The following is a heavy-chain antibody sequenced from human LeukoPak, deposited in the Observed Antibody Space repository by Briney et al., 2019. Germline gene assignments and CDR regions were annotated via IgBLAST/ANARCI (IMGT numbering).Heavy chain of an antibody. Sequence: GGSLRLSCAASGFTFSSYWMSWVRQAPGKGLEWVANIKQDGSEKYYVDSVKGRFTISRDNAKNSLYLQVNSLRAEDTAVYYCARVLIVVVPAAIVPHGYMDVWGKGTTVTVSS. CDR3: ARVLIVVVPAAIVPHGYMDV. D-gene: IGHD2-2*02. V-gene: IGHV3-7*01. J-gene: IGHJ6*03. CDR1: GFTFSSYW. CDR2: IKQDGSEK.